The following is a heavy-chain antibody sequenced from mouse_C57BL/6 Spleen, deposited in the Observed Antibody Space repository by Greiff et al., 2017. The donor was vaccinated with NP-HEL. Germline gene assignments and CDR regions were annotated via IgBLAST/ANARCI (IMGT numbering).Heavy chain of an antibody. D-gene: IGHD2-1*01. J-gene: IGHJ1*03. CDR1: GYSITSGYY. CDR3: ARGEIYYGNYGYFDV. CDR2: ISYDGSN. V-gene: IGHV3-6*01. Sequence: DVKLQESGPGLVKPSQSLSLTCSVTGYSITSGYYWNWIRQFPGNKLEWMGYISYDGSNNYNPSLKNRISITRDTSKNQFFLKLNSVTTEDTATYYCARGEIYYGNYGYFDVWGTGTTVTVSS.